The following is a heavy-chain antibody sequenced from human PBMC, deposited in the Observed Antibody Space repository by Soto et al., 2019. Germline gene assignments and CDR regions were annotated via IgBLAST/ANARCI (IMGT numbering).Heavy chain of an antibody. V-gene: IGHV1-3*01. J-gene: IGHJ5*02. CDR2: INPDNGNT. Sequence: GASVKVSCKASGYAFTTYHMHWVRQAPGQGLEWMGWINPDNGNTKSSQKFQDRVIITRDTSASTAYVDLSSLRSEDTAVYYCARGIATGQLDPWGQGTLVTVSS. D-gene: IGHD2-15*01. CDR3: ARGIATGQLDP. CDR1: GYAFTTYH.